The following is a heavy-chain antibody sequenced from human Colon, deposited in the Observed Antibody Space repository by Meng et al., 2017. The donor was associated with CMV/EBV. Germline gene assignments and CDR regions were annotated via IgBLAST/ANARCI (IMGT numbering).Heavy chain of an antibody. CDR1: GFTFSSYS. CDR2: ISSSSSYI. CDR3: LALWFGTGVY. J-gene: IGHJ4*02. Sequence: GESLKISCAASGFTFSSYSMNWVRQAPGKGLEWVSSISSSSSYIYYADSVKGRFTISRDNAKNSVYLQMNSLGVDDTAVYHCLALWFGTGVYWGQGILVTVSS. D-gene: IGHD3-10*01. V-gene: IGHV3-21*01.